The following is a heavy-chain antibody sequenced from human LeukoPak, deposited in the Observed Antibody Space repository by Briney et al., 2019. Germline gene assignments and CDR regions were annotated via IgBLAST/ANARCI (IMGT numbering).Heavy chain of an antibody. V-gene: IGHV4-30-4*08. CDR2: IYYSGST. CDR1: GGSLSSGDYY. J-gene: IGHJ4*02. D-gene: IGHD3/OR15-3a*01. Sequence: SETLSLTCTVSGGSLSSGDYYWSWIRQPPGKGLEWIGYIYYSGSTYYNPPLKSRVTISVDTSKNQFSLKLSSVTAADTAVYYCARRGLVTIFDYWGQGTLVTVSS. CDR3: ARRGLVTIFDY.